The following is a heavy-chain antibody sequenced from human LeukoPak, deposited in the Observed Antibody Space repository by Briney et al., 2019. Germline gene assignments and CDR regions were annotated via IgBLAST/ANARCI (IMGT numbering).Heavy chain of an antibody. V-gene: IGHV4-4*07. CDR1: GGSISSYY. CDR2: IYTSGST. CDR3: ARAVSSGYYYCNWFDP. D-gene: IGHD3-22*01. Sequence: PSETLSLTXTVSGGSISSYYWSWIRQPAGKGLEWIGRIYTSGSTNYNPSLTSRVTMSVDTSKNQCSLKLSSVTAADTAVYYCARAVSSGYYYCNWFDPWGQGTLVTVSS. J-gene: IGHJ5*02.